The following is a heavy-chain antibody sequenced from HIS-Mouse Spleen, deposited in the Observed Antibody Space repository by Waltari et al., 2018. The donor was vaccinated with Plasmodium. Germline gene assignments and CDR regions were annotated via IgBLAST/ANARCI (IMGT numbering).Heavy chain of an antibody. J-gene: IGHJ4*02. CDR1: GYTFTSYG. V-gene: IGHV1-18*01. CDR3: ASLRESAY. Sequence: QVQLVQSGAEVKKPGASVKVSCKASGYTFTSYGSSWVRQAPGQGLEWMGWVHAYNCNTNYAQKLEVRVTMTTDTSTSTAYRELRSLRSDDTAVYYCASLRESAYWGQGTLVTVSS. CDR2: VHAYNCNT.